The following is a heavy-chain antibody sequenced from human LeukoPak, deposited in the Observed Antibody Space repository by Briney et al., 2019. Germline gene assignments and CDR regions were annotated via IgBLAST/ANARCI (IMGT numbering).Heavy chain of an antibody. V-gene: IGHV3-48*01. CDR1: GFTFSSYS. D-gene: IGHD2-21*01. J-gene: IGHJ4*02. CDR3: ARDAGGCGGDCPSFDY. Sequence: GGSLRLSCAASGFTFSSYSMNWVRQAPGKGLEWVSYISSSSSTIYYADSVKGRFTISRDNAKNSLYLQMNSLRAEDTAVYYCARDAGGCGGDCPSFDYWGQGTLVTASS. CDR2: ISSSSSTI.